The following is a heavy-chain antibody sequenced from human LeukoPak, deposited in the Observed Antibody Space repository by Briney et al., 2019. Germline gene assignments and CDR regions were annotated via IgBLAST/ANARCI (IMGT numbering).Heavy chain of an antibody. J-gene: IGHJ4*02. Sequence: GESLKISCKASGYSFTNYWIGWVRQMPGKGLEWMGIIYPGDFDIKYSPSFQGQVTISADKSITTAYLHWSSLKASDSGIYYCAAPQVPYGGPRPFGSSGQGTQVTVSS. D-gene: IGHD4-23*01. CDR3: AAPQVPYGGPRPFGS. CDR1: GYSFTNYW. V-gene: IGHV5-51*01. CDR2: IYPGDFDI.